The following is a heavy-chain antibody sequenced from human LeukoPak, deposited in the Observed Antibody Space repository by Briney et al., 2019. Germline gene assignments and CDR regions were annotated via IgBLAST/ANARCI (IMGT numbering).Heavy chain of an antibody. J-gene: IGHJ6*02. CDR1: GFTFSSYW. D-gene: IGHD2-2*01. V-gene: IGHV3-7*01. Sequence: GGSLRLSCAASGFTFSSYWMSWVRQAPGKGLEWVANIKQDGSEKYYVDSVKGRFTISRDNAKNSLYLQMNSLRAEDTAVYYCATTIRTSSYQSYYYYGMDVWGQGTTVTVSS. CDR2: IKQDGSEK. CDR3: ATTIRTSSYQSYYYYGMDV.